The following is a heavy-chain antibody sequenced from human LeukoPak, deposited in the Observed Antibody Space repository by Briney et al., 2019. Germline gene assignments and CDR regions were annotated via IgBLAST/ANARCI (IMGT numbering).Heavy chain of an antibody. V-gene: IGHV4-59*01. CDR3: ARGILTEISY. Sequence: PSETLSLTCTVSGGSISSYYWSWIRQPPGKGLEWIGYIYYSGSTNYNPSLKNRVTISVDTSKNQFSLKLSSVTAADTAVYYCARGILTEISYWGQGTLVTVSS. CDR2: IYYSGST. CDR1: GGSISSYY. J-gene: IGHJ4*02. D-gene: IGHD3-9*01.